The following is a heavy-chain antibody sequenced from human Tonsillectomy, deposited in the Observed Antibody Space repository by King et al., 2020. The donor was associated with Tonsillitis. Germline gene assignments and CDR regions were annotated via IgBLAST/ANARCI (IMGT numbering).Heavy chain of an antibody. CDR2: IYYSGCT. Sequence: QLQESGPGLVKPSETLSLTCTVSGGSISSYYWSWIRQPPGKGLDWIGDIYYSGCTNYNPSLKSRVTISVDTSKNQFSLRLSSVTAADTAVYYCAGEGRGYSYDYWGQGTLVTVSS. V-gene: IGHV4-59*01. CDR1: GGSISSYY. CDR3: AGEGRGYSYDY. J-gene: IGHJ4*02. D-gene: IGHD5-18*01.